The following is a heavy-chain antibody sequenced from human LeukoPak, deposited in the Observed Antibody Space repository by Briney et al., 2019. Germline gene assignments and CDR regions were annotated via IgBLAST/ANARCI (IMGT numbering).Heavy chain of an antibody. CDR3: AIGRWFDP. J-gene: IGHJ5*02. Sequence: PGGSLRHSCAASGYTFSSYEMHWVRLAPGKGLEWVSHISPSGNIKYYADSVRGRFTISRDNAKNSLYLQMNSLRAEDTAVYYCAIGRWFDPWGQGTLVTVSS. CDR2: ISPSGNIK. CDR1: GYTFSSYE. V-gene: IGHV3-48*03.